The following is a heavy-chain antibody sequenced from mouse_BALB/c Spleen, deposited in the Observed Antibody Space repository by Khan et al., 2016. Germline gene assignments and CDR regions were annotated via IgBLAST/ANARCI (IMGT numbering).Heavy chain of an antibody. CDR2: IYPGDGDT. V-gene: IGHV1-80*01. CDR3: ARGLRPAY. CDR1: GYAFSSYW. J-gene: IGHJ2*01. Sequence: QVQLQQSGAELVRPGSSVKISCKASGYAFSSYWMNWVKQRPGQGLEWIGQIYPGDGDTNYNGKFKGKATLTADKSSSTAYLKLSSLTSEDSAVYFWARGLRPAYWGQGTTLTVSS.